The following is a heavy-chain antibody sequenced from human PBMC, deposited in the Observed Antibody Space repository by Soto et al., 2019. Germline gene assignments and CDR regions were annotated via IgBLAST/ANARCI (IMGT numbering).Heavy chain of an antibody. V-gene: IGHV4-59*01. CDR1: GGSISSYY. J-gene: IGHJ4*02. D-gene: IGHD6-19*01. CDR3: ARSRYTSGWWTPPFDY. Sequence: QVQLQESGPGLVKPSESLSLTCAVSGGSISSYYWSWIRQPPGKGLEWIGYIYYSGSTNYNPSLKSRGSLSVDTSKNQFFLKLTSATAADTAVYYCARSRYTSGWWTPPFDYWGQGTLVTVSS. CDR2: IYYSGST.